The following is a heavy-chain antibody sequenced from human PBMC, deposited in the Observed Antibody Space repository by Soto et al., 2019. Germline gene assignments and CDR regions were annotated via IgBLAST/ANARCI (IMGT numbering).Heavy chain of an antibody. J-gene: IGHJ4*02. CDR3: ARDQYYDSSGYYYFDY. Sequence: GGSLRLSCAASGFTFSSYSMNWVRQAPGKGLEWVSSISSSSSYICYADSVKGRFTISRDNAKNSLYLQMNSLRAEDTAVYYCARDQYYDSSGYYYFDYWGQGTLVTVSS. D-gene: IGHD3-22*01. CDR2: ISSSSSYI. CDR1: GFTFSSYS. V-gene: IGHV3-21*01.